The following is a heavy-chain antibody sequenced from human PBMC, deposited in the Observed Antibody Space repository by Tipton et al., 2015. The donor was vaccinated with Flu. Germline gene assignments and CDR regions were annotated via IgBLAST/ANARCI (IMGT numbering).Heavy chain of an antibody. CDR2: ISSSGNTI. Sequence: SLRLSYAASGFSFRSYEMNWVRQAPGKGLEWLSYISSSGNTISYADSVRGRFTISRDNAKTSLYLQLNSLRAEDTAVYFCASLTGDDYWGQGNLVTVSS. V-gene: IGHV3-48*03. J-gene: IGHJ4*02. CDR3: ASLTGDDY. CDR1: GFSFRSYE. D-gene: IGHD7-27*01.